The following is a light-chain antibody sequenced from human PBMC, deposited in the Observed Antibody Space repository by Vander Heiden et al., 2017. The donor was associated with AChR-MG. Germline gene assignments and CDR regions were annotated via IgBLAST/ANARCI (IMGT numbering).Light chain of an antibody. J-gene: IGLJ2*01. CDR3: QAWDSSTAV. V-gene: IGLV3-1*01. Sequence: SSELTQPPSVSAPPGQTASITCSGDKLGDKYACWYQQKPGQSPVLVIYQDSKRPSGIPERFSGSNSGNTATLTISGTQAMDEADYYCQAWDSSTAVFGGGTKLTVL. CDR1: KLGDKY. CDR2: QDS.